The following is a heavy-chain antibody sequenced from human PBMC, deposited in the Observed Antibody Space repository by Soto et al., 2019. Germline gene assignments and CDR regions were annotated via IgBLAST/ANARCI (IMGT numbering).Heavy chain of an antibody. CDR2: IYYSGST. D-gene: IGHD3-22*01. J-gene: IGHJ4*02. CDR3: ARTRAGSGYLFFDY. Sequence: SETLSLTCTVSGGSISSGGYHWSWIRQHPGKGLEWIGYIYYSGSTYYNPSLKSRVTISVDTSKNQFSLKLSSVTAADMAVYYCARTRAGSGYLFFDYWGQGTLVTVSS. CDR1: GGSISSGGYH. V-gene: IGHV4-31*03.